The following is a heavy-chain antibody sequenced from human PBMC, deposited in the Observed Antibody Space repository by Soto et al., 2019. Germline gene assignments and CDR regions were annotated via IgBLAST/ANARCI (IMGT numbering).Heavy chain of an antibody. V-gene: IGHV3-23*01. CDR2: ISGSGGST. J-gene: IGHJ3*02. CDR3: ANPLRVTMIVVPPDAFDI. D-gene: IGHD3-22*01. CDR1: GFTFSSYA. Sequence: GGSLRLSCAASGFTFSSYAMSWVRQAPGKGLEWVSAISGSGGSTYCADSVKGRFTISRDNSKNTLYLQMNSLRAEDTAVYYCANPLRVTMIVVPPDAFDIWGQGTMVTVSS.